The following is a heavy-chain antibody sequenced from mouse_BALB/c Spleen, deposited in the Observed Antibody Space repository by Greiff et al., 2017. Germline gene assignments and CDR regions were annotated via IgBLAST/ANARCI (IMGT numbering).Heavy chain of an antibody. CDR3: ARDGDYYGYVGY. CDR2: INSNGGST. D-gene: IGHD1-2*01. Sequence: EVKLVESGGGLVQPGGSLKLSCAASGFTFSSYGMSWVRQTPDKRLELVATINSNGGSTYYPDSVKGRFTISRDNAKNTLYLQMSSLKSEDTAMYYCARDGDYYGYVGYWGQGTTLTVSS. J-gene: IGHJ2*01. CDR1: GFTFSSYG. V-gene: IGHV5-6-3*01.